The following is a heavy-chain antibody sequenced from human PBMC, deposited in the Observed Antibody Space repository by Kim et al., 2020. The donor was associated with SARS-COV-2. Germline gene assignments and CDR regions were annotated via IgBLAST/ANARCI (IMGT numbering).Heavy chain of an antibody. V-gene: IGHV3-15*01. CDR2: IKNKPTGGTT. CDR3: TTFNRKDAFHA. CDR1: AFTLNNVW. Sequence: GGSLRLSCEASAFTLNNVWMNWVRQPPGKGLEWLGVIKNKPTGGTTHFAAIVEGRFTISKDDTKNMLYLQINSLKTADTAMYYCTTFNRKDAFHAWGRGT. J-gene: IGHJ3*01.